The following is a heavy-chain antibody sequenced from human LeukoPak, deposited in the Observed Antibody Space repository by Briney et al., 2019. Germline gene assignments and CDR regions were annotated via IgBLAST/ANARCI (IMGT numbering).Heavy chain of an antibody. CDR1: GYTFTSYY. J-gene: IGHJ4*02. CDR3: ARERGMAAAGGPDY. V-gene: IGHV1-46*01. Sequence: ASVNDSCMPSGYTFTSYYMYWVRPAPGQGLEWMGIINPSGGSTSYSQKFQGRVTMTSDRSTSTVYMELISLRSEDTAVYYCARERGMAAAGGPDYWGRGTLVTVSS. CDR2: INPSGGST. D-gene: IGHD6-13*01.